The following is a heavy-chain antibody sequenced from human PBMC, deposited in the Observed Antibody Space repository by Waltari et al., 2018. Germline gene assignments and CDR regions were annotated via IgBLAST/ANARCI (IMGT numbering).Heavy chain of an antibody. CDR1: GGSFSGYY. D-gene: IGHD6-19*01. CDR2: INHSGST. Sequence: QVQLQQWGAGLLKPSETLSLTCAVYGGSFSGYYWSWIRQPPGQGLEWIGEINHSGSTNDNPSLKRRVTISVDTSKSQFSLKLSSVTAADTAVYYCAGLFSGYSSGWYGSGRNDYWGQGTLVTVSS. J-gene: IGHJ4*02. V-gene: IGHV4-34*01. CDR3: AGLFSGYSSGWYGSGRNDY.